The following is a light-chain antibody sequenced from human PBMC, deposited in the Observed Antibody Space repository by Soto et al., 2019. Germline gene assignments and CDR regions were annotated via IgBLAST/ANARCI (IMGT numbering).Light chain of an antibody. V-gene: IGKV3-11*01. Sequence: EIVLTQSPATLSLSPGERATLSCRASQSVSSYLAWYQQKPGPAPRLLIYDASNRATGIPARFSGSGSGTDFTLTISSLEPEDFAVYYCQHRSNLLLTFGGGTKVEIK. J-gene: IGKJ4*01. CDR1: QSVSSY. CDR3: QHRSNLLLT. CDR2: DAS.